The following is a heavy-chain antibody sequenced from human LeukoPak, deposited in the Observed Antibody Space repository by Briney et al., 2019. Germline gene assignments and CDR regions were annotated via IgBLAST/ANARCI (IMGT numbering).Heavy chain of an antibody. J-gene: IGHJ4*02. Sequence: EGSLRLSCAASGFTFSKYAMSWVRQAPGKGLEWVSAISGSDGNTFYADSVKGRFTISRDNSKNTLSLQMNNLRAEDTALYYCARDSSVPYGITDWGQGTLVTVSS. CDR2: ISGSDGNT. V-gene: IGHV3-23*01. D-gene: IGHD4-17*01. CDR3: ARDSSVPYGITD. CDR1: GFTFSKYA.